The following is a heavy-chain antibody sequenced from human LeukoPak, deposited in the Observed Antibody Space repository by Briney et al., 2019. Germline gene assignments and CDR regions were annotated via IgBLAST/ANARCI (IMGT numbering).Heavy chain of an antibody. D-gene: IGHD5-24*01. CDR1: GYSFTTYW. CDR3: ARQVEMATLLP. V-gene: IGHV5-51*01. CDR2: IYPGDSDT. J-gene: IGHJ5*02. Sequence: GESLKISCKGSGYSFTTYWIAWVRQMPGKGLEWMGIIYPGDSDTRYSPSFQGQVTISADKSISTAYLQWSSLKASDTAMYYCARQVEMATLLPWGQGTLVTVSS.